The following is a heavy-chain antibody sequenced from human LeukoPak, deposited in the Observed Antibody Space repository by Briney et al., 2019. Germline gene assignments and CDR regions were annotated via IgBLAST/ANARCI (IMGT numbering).Heavy chain of an antibody. CDR1: GYTFTGYY. CDR2: INPNSGDT. V-gene: IGHV1-2*06. Sequence: GASVKVSCKASGYTFTGYYMHWVRQAPGQGLEWMGRINPNSGDTNYAQKFQGRVTMTRDTSISTAYMELSRLRSDDTAVYYCAREGSQDYSNYFNWFDPWGQETLVTVSS. CDR3: AREGSQDYSNYFNWFDP. D-gene: IGHD4-11*01. J-gene: IGHJ5*02.